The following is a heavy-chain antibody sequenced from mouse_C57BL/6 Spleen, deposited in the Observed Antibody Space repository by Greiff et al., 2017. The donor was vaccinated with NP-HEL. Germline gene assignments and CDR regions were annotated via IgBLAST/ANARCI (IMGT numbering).Heavy chain of an antibody. Sequence: EVKVVESGGGLVQPGGSMKLSCAASGFTFSDAWMDWVRQSPEKGLEWVAEIRNKANNHATYYAESVKGRFTISRDDSKSNVYLQMNSLRAEDTGIYYCTRSLVAPFDYWGQGTTLTVSS. V-gene: IGHV6-6*01. CDR2: IRNKANNHAT. CDR3: TRSLVAPFDY. D-gene: IGHD1-1*01. CDR1: GFTFSDAW. J-gene: IGHJ2*01.